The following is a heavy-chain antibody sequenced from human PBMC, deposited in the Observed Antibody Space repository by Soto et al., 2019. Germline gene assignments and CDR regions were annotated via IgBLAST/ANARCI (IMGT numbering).Heavy chain of an antibody. J-gene: IGHJ4*02. CDR3: EREEGLQNVDTAMVMPGDY. CDR2: ISYDGSNK. CDR1: GFTFSSYA. V-gene: IGHV3-30-3*01. D-gene: IGHD5-18*01. Sequence: QVQLVESGGGVVQPGRSLRLSCAASGFTFSSYAMHWVRQAPGKGLEWVAVISYDGSNKYYADSVKGRFTISRDNSKNTLYLQMNSLRAEDTAVYYCEREEGLQNVDTAMVMPGDYWGQGTLVTVSS.